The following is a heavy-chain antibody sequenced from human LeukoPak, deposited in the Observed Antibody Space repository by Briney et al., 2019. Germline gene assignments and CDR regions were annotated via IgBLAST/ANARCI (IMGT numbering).Heavy chain of an antibody. J-gene: IGHJ4*02. CDR1: GFTFEDYA. CDR2: FSWNSGSI. V-gene: IGHV3-9*01. Sequence: PGRSLRLSCAASGFTFEDYAMHWVRQAPGKGLEWVSGFSWNSGSIGYADSVKGRFTISRDNAKNSLFLQMNRLRPEDAAVYYCAKAPVTTCRGAFCYPFDYWGLGTLVTVSS. D-gene: IGHD2-15*01. CDR3: AKAPVTTCRGAFCYPFDY.